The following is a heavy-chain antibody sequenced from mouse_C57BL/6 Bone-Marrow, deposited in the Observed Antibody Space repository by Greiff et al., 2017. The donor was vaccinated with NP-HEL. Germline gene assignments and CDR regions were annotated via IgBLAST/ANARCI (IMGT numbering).Heavy chain of an antibody. CDR3: ARHYYLQSFYWYFDV. CDR2: ISNGGGST. D-gene: IGHD1-1*01. V-gene: IGHV5-12*01. CDR1: GFTFSDYY. Sequence: EVHLVESGGGLVQPGGSLKLSCAASGFTFSDYYMYWVRQTPEKRLEWVAYISNGGGSTYYPDTVKGRFTISRDNAKNTLYLQMSRLKSEDTAMYYCARHYYLQSFYWYFDVWGTGTTVTVSS. J-gene: IGHJ1*03.